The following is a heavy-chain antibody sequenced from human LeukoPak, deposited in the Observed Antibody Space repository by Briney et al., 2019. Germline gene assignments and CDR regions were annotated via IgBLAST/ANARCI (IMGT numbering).Heavy chain of an antibody. CDR1: GGSFSGYY. CDR3: ARASRGGSYYYYYMDV. D-gene: IGHD1-26*01. V-gene: IGHV4-34*01. CDR2: INHSGST. J-gene: IGHJ6*03. Sequence: SETLSLTCAVYGGSFSGYYWSWIRQPPGKGLDWIGEINHSGSTNYNPSLKSRVTISVDTSKNQFSLKLSSVTAADTAVYYCARASRGGSYYYYYMDVWGKGTTVTVSS.